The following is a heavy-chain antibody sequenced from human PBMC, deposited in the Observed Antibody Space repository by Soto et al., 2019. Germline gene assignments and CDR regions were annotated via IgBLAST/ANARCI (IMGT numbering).Heavy chain of an antibody. CDR3: ARQIDGSSGYYYAS. J-gene: IGHJ4*02. CDR2: IYSLGNS. V-gene: IGHV4-39*01. CDR1: GGSISSSSYY. Sequence: QMQLQESGPGLVKPSETLSLTCTVSGGSISSSSYYWGWIRQPPGQGLEWLATIYSLGNSYYNPSIKSRVTSSVDMSKSQSFLQLSSVPAPDTAVYYCARQIDGSSGYYYASWGQGTLVTVSS. D-gene: IGHD3-22*01.